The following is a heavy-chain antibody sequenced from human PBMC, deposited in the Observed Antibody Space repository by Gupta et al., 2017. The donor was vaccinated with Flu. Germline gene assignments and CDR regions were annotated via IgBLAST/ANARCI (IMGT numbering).Heavy chain of an antibody. V-gene: IGHV4-34*01. CDR3: ARGRVPAVPIDY. D-gene: IGHD4-17*01. J-gene: IGHJ4*02. Sequence: QVQLQQWGAGLLKPSETLSRTCAVYGGSFSGYYWSWIRQPPGKGLEWIGEINHSGSTNYNPSLKSRVTISVDTSKNQFSLKLSSVTAADTAVYYCARGRVPAVPIDYWGQGTLVTVSS. CDR1: GGSFSGYY. CDR2: INHSGST.